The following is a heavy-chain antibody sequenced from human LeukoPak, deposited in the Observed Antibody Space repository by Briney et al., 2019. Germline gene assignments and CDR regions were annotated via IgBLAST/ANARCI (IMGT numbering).Heavy chain of an antibody. D-gene: IGHD4-11*01. CDR3: ARFKVTVTSIP. J-gene: IGHJ5*02. CDR1: GFTFSDYW. Sequence: GGSLRLSCAASGFTFSDYWMHWVRQAPGKGLVWVSRINPDGSSASYADSVKGRFTISRDNAKNTLYLQMNSLRAEDTAVYYCARFKVTVTSIPWGQGTLVPVSS. V-gene: IGHV3-74*01. CDR2: INPDGSSA.